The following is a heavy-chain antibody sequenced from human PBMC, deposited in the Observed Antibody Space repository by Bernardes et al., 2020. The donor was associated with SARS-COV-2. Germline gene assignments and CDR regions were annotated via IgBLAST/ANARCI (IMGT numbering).Heavy chain of an antibody. D-gene: IGHD6-19*01. J-gene: IGHJ4*02. Sequence: SETLSLTCFVSGSSISSYYWNWIRQPPGRGLEWIGFITYSGRTSYNPSLKSRVTMSVDTSKSQFSLNLISVTTADTAMYYCARLEVQQQLSWTGSDWSRYFFDHWGQGSLVTVSS. CDR2: ITYSGRT. CDR3: ARLEVQQQLSWTGSDWSRYFFDH. CDR1: GSSISSYY. V-gene: IGHV4-59*01.